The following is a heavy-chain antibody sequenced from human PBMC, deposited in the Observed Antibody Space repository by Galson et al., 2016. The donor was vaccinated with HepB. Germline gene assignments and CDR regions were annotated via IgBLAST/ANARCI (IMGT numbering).Heavy chain of an antibody. J-gene: IGHJ3*02. CDR3: ARAKGDIVIVIEDSAFDI. CDR1: GVSISSSNW. CDR2: IYHSGDT. Sequence: SETLSLTCTVSGVSISSSNWWSWVRQPPGKGLEWIGEIYHSGDTNYNASLKSRVTMSVDKTKNQFSLSLTSVTAADTSVYYCARAKGDIVIVIEDSAFDIWGQGTVVTVSS. D-gene: IGHD3-16*02. V-gene: IGHV4-4*02.